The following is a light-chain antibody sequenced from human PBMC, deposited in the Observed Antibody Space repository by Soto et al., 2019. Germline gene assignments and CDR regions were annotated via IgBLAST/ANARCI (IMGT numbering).Light chain of an antibody. V-gene: IGLV3-21*04. J-gene: IGLJ3*02. CDR2: YNS. Sequence: SYELTQSPSVSVAPGKTAIITCGGDNIGSKNVHWYQQKPGQAPVMVIFYNSVRPSGIPERFSGSNPGDTATLTISRVEAGVEADYYCQVWDNSIDQGVFGGGTKLTVL. CDR3: QVWDNSIDQGV. CDR1: NIGSKN.